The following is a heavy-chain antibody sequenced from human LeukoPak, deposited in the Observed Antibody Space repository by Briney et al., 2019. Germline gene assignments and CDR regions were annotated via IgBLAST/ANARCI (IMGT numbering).Heavy chain of an antibody. CDR2: ISFDGSNK. CDR3: ATPEKQWHIFDY. Sequence: GGSLRLSCAASGFTFSSYAMHRVRQAPGKGLEWVAVISFDGSNKYYADSVKGRFTISRDNSKNTLYLQMNSLRAEDTAVYYCATPEKQWHIFDYWGQGTLVTVSS. D-gene: IGHD6-19*01. J-gene: IGHJ4*02. V-gene: IGHV3-30*04. CDR1: GFTFSSYA.